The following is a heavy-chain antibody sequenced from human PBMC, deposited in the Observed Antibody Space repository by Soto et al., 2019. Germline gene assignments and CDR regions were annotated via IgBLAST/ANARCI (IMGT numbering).Heavy chain of an antibody. V-gene: IGHV3-9*01. CDR2: ISWNSGSI. J-gene: IGHJ6*02. Sequence: GGSLRLSCAASGFTFDDYAMHWVRQAPGKGLEWVSGISWNSGSIGYADSVKGRFTISRDNAKNSLYLQMNCLRAEDTALYYCVKDIWNYYDSSGHGLYYYYGMDVWGQGTTVTVSS. CDR1: GFTFDDYA. CDR3: VKDIWNYYDSSGHGLYYYYGMDV. D-gene: IGHD3-22*01.